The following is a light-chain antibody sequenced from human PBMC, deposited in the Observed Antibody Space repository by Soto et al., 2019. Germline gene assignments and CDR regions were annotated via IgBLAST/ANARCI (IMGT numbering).Light chain of an antibody. Sequence: QSVLTQPPSVSGAPGQRVTISCTGSSSNIGAGYPVHWYQQLPGTAPKLLVAGNRPSGVPDRFSVSKSGASASLAITGLQAEDEADYYCSSYSISDTPYVFGGGTKLTVL. V-gene: IGLV1-40*01. CDR3: SSYSISDTPYV. CDR2: G. J-gene: IGLJ1*01. CDR1: SSNIGAGYP.